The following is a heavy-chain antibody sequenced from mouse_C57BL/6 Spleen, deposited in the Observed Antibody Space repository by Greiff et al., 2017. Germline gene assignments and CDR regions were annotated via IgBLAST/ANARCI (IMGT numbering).Heavy chain of an antibody. J-gene: IGHJ4*01. V-gene: IGHV1-53*01. CDR3: ARSRPDYYAMDY. CDR2: INPSNGGT. Sequence: QVQLKQPGTELVKPGASVKLSCKASGYTFTSYWMHWVKQRPGQGLEWIGNINPSNGGTNYNEKFKSKATLTVDKSSSTAYMQLSSLTSEDSAVYYCARSRPDYYAMDYWGQGTSVTVSS. CDR1: GYTFTSYW.